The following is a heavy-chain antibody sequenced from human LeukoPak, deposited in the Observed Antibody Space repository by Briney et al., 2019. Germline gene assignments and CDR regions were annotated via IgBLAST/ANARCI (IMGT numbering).Heavy chain of an antibody. CDR3: ASARGSNYGSLGD. D-gene: IGHD5-18*01. CDR2: ISGSGGST. V-gene: IGHV3-23*01. J-gene: IGHJ4*02. CDR1: GFTFSNYA. Sequence: GGSLRLSCAASGFTFSNYAMSWVRQAPGKGLEWVSSISGSGGSTYYAGSVKGRFSIPRDNSKNTLYLQMNSLRAEDTAVYYCASARGSNYGSLGDWGQGTLVTVSS.